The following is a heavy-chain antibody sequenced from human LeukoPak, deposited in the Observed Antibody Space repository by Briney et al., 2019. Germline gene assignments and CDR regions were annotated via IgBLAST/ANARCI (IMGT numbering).Heavy chain of an antibody. CDR1: GFTFSNAW. CDR3: TTGKQQLPPYYYSGMDV. V-gene: IGHV3-15*01. CDR2: IKSKTDGGTT. J-gene: IGHJ6*02. D-gene: IGHD6-13*01. Sequence: GGSLRLSCAASGFTFSNAWMSWVRQAPGKGLEWVVRIKSKTDGGTTDYAAPVKGRFTISRDDSKNTLYLQMNSLKTEDTAVYYCTTGKQQLPPYYYSGMDVWGQGTTVTVSS.